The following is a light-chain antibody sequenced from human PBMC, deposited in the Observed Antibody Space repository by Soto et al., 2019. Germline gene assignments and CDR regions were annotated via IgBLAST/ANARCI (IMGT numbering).Light chain of an antibody. CDR1: QNILYTNNKNY. Sequence: DIVMTQSPDSLAVSLGERATINCKSSQNILYTNNKNYLVWYQQKPGQPPKLLISWASTRESGVPDRFSGIGSGTDFTLAISSLQADDVAVYYCQQCYSAPLTFGGGTKVEI. V-gene: IGKV4-1*01. CDR2: WAS. CDR3: QQCYSAPLT. J-gene: IGKJ4*01.